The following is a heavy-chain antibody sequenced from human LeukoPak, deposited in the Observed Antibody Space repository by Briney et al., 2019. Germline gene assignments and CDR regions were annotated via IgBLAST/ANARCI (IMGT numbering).Heavy chain of an antibody. V-gene: IGHV3-30-3*01. Sequence: GGSLRLSCAASGFTFSSYAMHWVRQAPGKGLEWVAVISYDGSNKYYADSVKGRFTISRDNSKNTLYLQMNSLRAEDTAVYYCAKDLGVDGAYYFDYWGQGTLVTVSS. J-gene: IGHJ4*02. CDR2: ISYDGSNK. CDR1: GFTFSSYA. D-gene: IGHD3-16*01. CDR3: AKDLGVDGAYYFDY.